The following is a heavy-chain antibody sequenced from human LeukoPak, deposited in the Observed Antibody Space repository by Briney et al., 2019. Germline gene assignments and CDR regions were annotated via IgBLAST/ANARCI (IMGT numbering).Heavy chain of an antibody. V-gene: IGHV1-18*01. CDR2: ISAYNGNT. CDR3: ARPALLTPVKDAFDI. Sequence: GASVKVSCKASGYTFTSYGISWVRQAPGQGLEWMGWISAYNGNTNYAQKLQGRVTMTTDTSTSTAYMELRSLRSDDTAVYYCARPALLTPVKDAFDIWGQGTMVTVSS. J-gene: IGHJ3*02. D-gene: IGHD4-17*01. CDR1: GYTFTSYG.